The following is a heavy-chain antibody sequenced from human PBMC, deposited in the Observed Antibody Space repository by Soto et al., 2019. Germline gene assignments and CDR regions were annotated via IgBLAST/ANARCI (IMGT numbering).Heavy chain of an antibody. V-gene: IGHV4-31*03. CDR3: ARVRVVRGVSIMTPELPLDY. CDR1: GGSISSGGYY. Sequence: KPSETLSLTCTVSGGSISSGGYYWSWIRQHPGKGLEWIGYIYYSGSTYYNPSLKSRVTISVDTSKNQFSLKLSSVTAADTAVYYCARVRVVRGVSIMTPELPLDYWGQGTLVTVSS. J-gene: IGHJ4*02. D-gene: IGHD3-10*01. CDR2: IYYSGST.